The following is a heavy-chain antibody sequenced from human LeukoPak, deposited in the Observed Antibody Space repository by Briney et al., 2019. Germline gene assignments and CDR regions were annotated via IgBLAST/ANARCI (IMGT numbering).Heavy chain of an antibody. CDR1: GYTFTSYG. CDR3: ARGRATSDY. Sequence: ASVKVSCKASGYTFTSYGISWVRQAPGQGLEWMGWISAYNGNTNYAQKLQGRVTMTRNTSISTAYMELSSLRSEDTAVYYCARGRATSDYWGQGTLVTVSS. V-gene: IGHV1-18*01. CDR2: ISAYNGNT. J-gene: IGHJ4*02. D-gene: IGHD1-26*01.